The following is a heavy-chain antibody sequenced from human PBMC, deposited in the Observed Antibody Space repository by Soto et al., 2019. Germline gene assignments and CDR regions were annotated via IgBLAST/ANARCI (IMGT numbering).Heavy chain of an antibody. CDR2: IIPIFGTA. D-gene: IGHD3-22*01. CDR3: ERGGGYYDSSGYYYTCEH. CDR1: GGTFSSYA. Sequence: QVQLVQSGAEVKKPGSSVKVSCKASGGTFSSYAISWVRQAPGQGLEWMGGIIPIFGTANYAQKFQGRVTSTADESTSTAYMELGSLRSEDTAVYYCERGGGYYDSSGYYYTCEHWGQGTLVTVSS. V-gene: IGHV1-69*12. J-gene: IGHJ1*01.